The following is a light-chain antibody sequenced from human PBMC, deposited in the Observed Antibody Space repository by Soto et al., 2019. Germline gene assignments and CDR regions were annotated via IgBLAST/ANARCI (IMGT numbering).Light chain of an antibody. Sequence: EIVMTQSPATLSVSPEERATLSCRASQSVSSDFAWYQQKPCQAPRLLIYGASTRVTGIPARFSGSGSGTEFTLTISSLQSEDFAVYYCQQYHNWPATFGQGTKLEIK. J-gene: IGKJ2*01. V-gene: IGKV3-15*01. CDR2: GAS. CDR1: QSVSSD. CDR3: QQYHNWPAT.